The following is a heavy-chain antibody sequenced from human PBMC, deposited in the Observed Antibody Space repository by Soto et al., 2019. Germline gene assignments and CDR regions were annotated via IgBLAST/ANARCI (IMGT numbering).Heavy chain of an antibody. D-gene: IGHD3-22*01. V-gene: IGHV4-30-2*01. Sequence: SETLSLTCAVSGGSISSGGYSWSWIRQPPGKGLEWIGYIYHSGSTYYNPSLKSRVTISVDRSKNQFSLKLSSVTAADTAVYYCARGGPYYYDSSGYYDYWGQGTLVTVSS. CDR2: IYHSGST. J-gene: IGHJ4*02. CDR3: ARGGPYYYDSSGYYDY. CDR1: GGSISSGGYS.